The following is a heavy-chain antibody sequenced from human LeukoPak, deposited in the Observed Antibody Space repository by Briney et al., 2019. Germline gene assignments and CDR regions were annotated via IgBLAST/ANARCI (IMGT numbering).Heavy chain of an antibody. D-gene: IGHD4-17*01. Sequence: PGGFLRLSCAASGFTFSSYAMHWVRQAPGKGLEWVAVISYDGSNKYYADSVKGRFTISRDNSKNTLYLQMNSLRAEDTAVYYCARLSHDYGDYPKAEELYWRQGTLVTVSS. CDR1: GFTFSSYA. CDR2: ISYDGSNK. CDR3: ARLSHDYGDYPKAEELY. V-gene: IGHV3-30-3*01. J-gene: IGHJ4*02.